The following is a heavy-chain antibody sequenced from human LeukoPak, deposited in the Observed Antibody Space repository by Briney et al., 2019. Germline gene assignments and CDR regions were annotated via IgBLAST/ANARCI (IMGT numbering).Heavy chain of an antibody. CDR3: ARVFDYSRGYYYYYYMDV. J-gene: IGHJ6*03. V-gene: IGHV4-34*01. CDR2: INHSGST. CDR1: GGSFSGYY. D-gene: IGHD4-11*01. Sequence: SETLSPTCAVYGGSFSGYYWSWIRQPPGKGLEWIGEINHSGSTNYKPSLKSRVTISVDTSKNQFSLKLSSVTAADTAVYYCARVFDYSRGYYYYYYMDVWDKGTTVTVSS.